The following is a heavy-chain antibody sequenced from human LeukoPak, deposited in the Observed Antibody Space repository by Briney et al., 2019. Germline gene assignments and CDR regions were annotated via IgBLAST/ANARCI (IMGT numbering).Heavy chain of an antibody. CDR3: AREHHYSNYEFDY. J-gene: IGHJ4*02. D-gene: IGHD4-11*01. Sequence: GGSLRLSCAASGFTFSSYWMSWVRQAPGKGLEWVANIRHDGSEKYYVDSVKGRFTISRDNAKNSLYLQMNSLRAEHTAVYYCAREHHYSNYEFDYWGQGTLVTVSS. CDR2: IRHDGSEK. V-gene: IGHV3-7*01. CDR1: GFTFSSYW.